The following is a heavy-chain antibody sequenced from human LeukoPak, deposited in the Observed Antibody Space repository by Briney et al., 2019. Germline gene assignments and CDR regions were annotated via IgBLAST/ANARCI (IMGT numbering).Heavy chain of an antibody. Sequence: GGSLRLSCAASGFTFSSYSMNWVRQAPGKGLEWVSYISSSSSTIYYADSVKGRFTISRDNAENSLYLQMNSLRAEDTAVYYCARVRGSDYGDPPFDYWGQGTLVTVSS. CDR3: ARVRGSDYGDPPFDY. D-gene: IGHD4-17*01. CDR1: GFTFSSYS. CDR2: ISSSSSTI. V-gene: IGHV3-48*04. J-gene: IGHJ4*02.